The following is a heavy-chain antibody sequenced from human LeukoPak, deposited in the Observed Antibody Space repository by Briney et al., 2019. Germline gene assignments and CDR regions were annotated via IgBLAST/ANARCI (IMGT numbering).Heavy chain of an antibody. V-gene: IGHV4-61*10. Sequence: SETLSLTCTVSGGSVSSNRYYWTWIRQPAGKGLEWIGHIYSSGITHYNPSLKSRVTISVDMSKNQFPLKLSSVTAADTAMYNCARNSYSGSYFGYWGQGTLVTVSS. CDR1: GGSVSSNRYY. J-gene: IGHJ4*02. CDR3: ARNSYSGSYFGY. D-gene: IGHD1-26*01. CDR2: IYSSGIT.